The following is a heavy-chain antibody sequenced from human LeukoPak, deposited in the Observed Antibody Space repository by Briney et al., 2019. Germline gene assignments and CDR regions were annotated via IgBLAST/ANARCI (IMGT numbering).Heavy chain of an antibody. D-gene: IGHD5-18*01. CDR1: GYTFTSYD. Sequence: GASVKVSCKASGYTFTSYDINWVRQATGQGLEWMGWMNPNSGNTGYAQKFQGRVTMTRNTSISTAYMELSSLRSEDTAVYYCARVSSVWIQLWLQNYYYYYMDVWGKGTTVTISS. CDR3: ARVSSVWIQLWLQNYYYYYMDV. V-gene: IGHV1-8*01. CDR2: MNPNSGNT. J-gene: IGHJ6*03.